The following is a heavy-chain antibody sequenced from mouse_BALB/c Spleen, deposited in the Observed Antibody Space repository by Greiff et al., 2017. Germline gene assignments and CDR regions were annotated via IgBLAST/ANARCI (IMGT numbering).Heavy chain of an antibody. CDR3: ARGPLPYYYAMDY. J-gene: IGHJ4*01. CDR2: INSNGGST. D-gene: IGHD5-5*01. V-gene: IGHV5-6-3*01. CDR1: GFAFSSYG. Sequence: EVQLVESGGGLVQPGGSLKLSCAASGFAFSSYGMSWVRQTPDKRLELVATINSNGGSTYYPDSVKGRFTISRDNAKNTLYLQMSSLKSEDTAMYYCARGPLPYYYAMDYWGQGTSVTVSS.